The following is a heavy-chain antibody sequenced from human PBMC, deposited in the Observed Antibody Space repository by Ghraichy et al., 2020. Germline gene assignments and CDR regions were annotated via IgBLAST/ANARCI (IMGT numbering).Heavy chain of an antibody. CDR3: AREGYCSSTSCSPGFDPFDY. D-gene: IGHD2-2*01. CDR2: ISAYNGNT. J-gene: IGHJ4*02. CDR1: GYTFTSYG. Sequence: ASVKVSCKASGYTFTSYGISWVRQAPGQGLEWMGWISAYNGNTNYAQKLQGRVTMTTDTSTSTAYMELRSLRSDDTAVYYCAREGYCSSTSCSPGFDPFDYWGQGTLVTVSS. V-gene: IGHV1-18*01.